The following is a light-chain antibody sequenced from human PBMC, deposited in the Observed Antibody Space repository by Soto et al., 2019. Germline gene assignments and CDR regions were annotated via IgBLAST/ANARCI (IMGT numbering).Light chain of an antibody. CDR3: QQRTSWPSFT. J-gene: IGKJ3*01. CDR2: DAS. Sequence: EIVLTQSPATLSLSPGERATLSCRASQSVGSYLAWYQQKPGQAPRLLMYDASNRATGIPARFSGSGSGTDFPLTISSLEPEDFAVYYCQQRTSWPSFTFGPGTKVDIK. CDR1: QSVGSY. V-gene: IGKV3-11*01.